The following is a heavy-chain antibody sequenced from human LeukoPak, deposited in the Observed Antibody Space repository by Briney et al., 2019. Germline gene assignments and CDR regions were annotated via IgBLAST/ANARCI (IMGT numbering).Heavy chain of an antibody. V-gene: IGHV3-21*01. CDR2: ISSSSTYI. CDR1: GFTFSSYS. D-gene: IGHD5-24*01. CDR3: ARPPRDGYNFAFDI. Sequence: GGSLRLSCAASGFTFSSYSMNWVRQAPGKWLEWVSSISSSSTYIYYADSVKGRFTISRDNAKNSLYLQMNSLRADDTAVYYCARPPRDGYNFAFDIWGQGTMVTVSS. J-gene: IGHJ3*02.